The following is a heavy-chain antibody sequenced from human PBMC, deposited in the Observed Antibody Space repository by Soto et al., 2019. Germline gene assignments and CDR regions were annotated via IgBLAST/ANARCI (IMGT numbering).Heavy chain of an antibody. CDR1: GFIFSNYG. CDR2: VSYDGDNK. Sequence: QVQLVESGGGVVQPGRSLRLSCEASGFIFSNYGMHWVRQAPGKGLEWVAVVSYDGDNKYYGDSVKGRFTISRDNSKNTLYLQMDSLRADDTAVYYCAKDIALVRGVIIDLDVWGQGTTVTVSS. V-gene: IGHV3-30*18. J-gene: IGHJ6*02. D-gene: IGHD3-10*01. CDR3: AKDIALVRGVIIDLDV.